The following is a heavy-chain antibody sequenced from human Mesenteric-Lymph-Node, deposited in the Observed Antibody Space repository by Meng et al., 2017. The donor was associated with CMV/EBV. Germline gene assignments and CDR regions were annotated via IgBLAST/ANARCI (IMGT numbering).Heavy chain of an antibody. J-gene: IGHJ4*02. V-gene: IGHV3-30*02. CDR2: IRYDGSNK. D-gene: IGHD1-26*01. Sequence: GESLKISCAASGFTFSSYGMHWVRQAPGKGLEWVAFIRYDGSNKYYADSVKGRFTISRDNARNSVYLQINSLRVEDTAVYYCARGDSQWERPRHFDDWGQGTVVTVSS. CDR3: ARGDSQWERPRHFDD. CDR1: GFTFSSYG.